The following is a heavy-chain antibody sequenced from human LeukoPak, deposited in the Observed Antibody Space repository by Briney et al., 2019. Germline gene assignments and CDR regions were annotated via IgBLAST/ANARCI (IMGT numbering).Heavy chain of an antibody. CDR3: AKDLRGLMITFGGVIVSGDAFDI. V-gene: IGHV3-23*01. D-gene: IGHD3-16*02. Sequence: GGSLGLSCAASGFTFSSNAMSWVRQAPGKGLEWVSAISGSGGNTYYADSVKGRFTISRDNSKNTLYLLMNSLRAEDTAVYYCAKDLRGLMITFGGVIVSGDAFDIWGQGTMVTVSS. CDR2: ISGSGGNT. J-gene: IGHJ3*02. CDR1: GFTFSSNA.